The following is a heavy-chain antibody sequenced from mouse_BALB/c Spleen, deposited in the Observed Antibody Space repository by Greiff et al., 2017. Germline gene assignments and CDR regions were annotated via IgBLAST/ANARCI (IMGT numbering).Heavy chain of an antibody. CDR3: ARAYYGSSSSYAMDY. CDR2: ISTYYGDA. CDR1: GYTFTDYA. D-gene: IGHD1-1*01. V-gene: IGHV1S137*01. Sequence: QVQLKQSGAELVRPGVSVKISCKGSGYTFTDYAMHWVKQSHAKSLEWIGVISTYYGDASYNQKFKGKATMTVDKSSSTAYMELARLTSEDSAIYYCARAYYGSSSSYAMDYWGQGTSVTVSS. J-gene: IGHJ4*01.